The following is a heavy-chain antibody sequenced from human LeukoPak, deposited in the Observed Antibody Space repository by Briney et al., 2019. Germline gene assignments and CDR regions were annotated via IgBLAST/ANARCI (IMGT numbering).Heavy chain of an antibody. D-gene: IGHD6-19*01. V-gene: IGHV3-48*03. J-gene: IGHJ4*02. CDR3: ARGQWLVRGVYFDY. CDR2: ISASGSTI. Sequence: GGSLRLSCAASGFTFSNYEMNWVRQAPGKGLEWVSYISASGSTIYYADSVKGRFTFSRDNSKNLLYLQMNSLRAEDTAVYYCARGQWLVRGVYFDYWGQGTLVSVSS. CDR1: GFTFSNYE.